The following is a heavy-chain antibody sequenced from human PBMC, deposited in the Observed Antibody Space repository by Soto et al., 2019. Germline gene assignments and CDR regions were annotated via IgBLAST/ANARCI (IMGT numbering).Heavy chain of an antibody. CDR1: GYTFTSYY. D-gene: IGHD3-16*01. J-gene: IGHJ6*02. Sequence: ASVKVSCKASGYTFTSYYMHWVRQAPGQGLEWMGIINPSGGSTSYAQKFQGRVTMTRDTSTSTVYMELSSLRSEDTAVYYCARGGVLTVTPTGYYYGMDVSGQGTTVTVSS. CDR2: INPSGGST. CDR3: ARGGVLTVTPTGYYYGMDV. V-gene: IGHV1-46*01.